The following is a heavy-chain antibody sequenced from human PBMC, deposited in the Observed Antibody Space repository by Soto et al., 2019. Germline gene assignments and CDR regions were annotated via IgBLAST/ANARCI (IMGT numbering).Heavy chain of an antibody. V-gene: IGHV3-48*02. Sequence: EVQLVESGGGLVQPGGSLRLSCAASGFTFSRYSMNWVRQAPGKGLEWVSYISSSSSTIYYADSVKGRFTISRDNAKNSLYLQMNSLRDEDTAVYYCARGGYSYGYDPSGYWGQGTLVTVSS. D-gene: IGHD5-18*01. CDR3: ARGGYSYGYDPSGY. J-gene: IGHJ4*02. CDR2: ISSSSSTI. CDR1: GFTFSRYS.